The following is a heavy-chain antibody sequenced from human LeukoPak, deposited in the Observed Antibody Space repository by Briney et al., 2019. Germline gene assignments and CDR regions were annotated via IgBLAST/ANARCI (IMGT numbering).Heavy chain of an antibody. V-gene: IGHV1-18*01. CDR2: ISAYNGNT. CDR1: GYTFTSYG. CDR3: ARYYYGSGSYWNWFDP. D-gene: IGHD3-10*01. J-gene: IGHJ5*02. Sequence: ASVKVSCKTSGYTFTSYGISWVRQAPGQGLEWMGWISAYNGNTNYAQKLQGRVTMTTDTSTSTAYMELRSLRSDDTAVYYCARYYYGSGSYWNWFDPWGQGTLVTVSS.